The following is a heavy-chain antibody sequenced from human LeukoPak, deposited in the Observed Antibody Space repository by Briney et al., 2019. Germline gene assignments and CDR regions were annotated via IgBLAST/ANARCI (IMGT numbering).Heavy chain of an antibody. CDR3: ATQTAPNDY. V-gene: IGHV3-21*01. CDR2: ISSSSSYI. CDR1: GGSISSSSYY. J-gene: IGHJ4*02. Sequence: ETLSLTCTVSGGSISSSSYYWGWVRQAPGKGLEWVSSISSSSSYIYYADSVKGRFTISRDNAKNSLYLQMNSLRAEDTAVYYCATQTAPNDYWGQGTLVTVSS. D-gene: IGHD2-21*02.